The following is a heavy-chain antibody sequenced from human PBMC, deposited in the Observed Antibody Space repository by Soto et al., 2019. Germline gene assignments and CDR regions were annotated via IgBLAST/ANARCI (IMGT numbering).Heavy chain of an antibody. CDR2: MNAGNGNT. J-gene: IGHJ6*02. Sequence: ASVKVSCKASGYTFTGYAMHWVRQAPGQRLEWMGWMNAGNGNTKYSQKFQGRVTITRDPSASTAYMELSSLKSEDTAVYYCARDRERHYYGSGSYYKRAPYYYGMDVWGQGTTVTVSS. D-gene: IGHD3-10*01. CDR3: ARDRERHYYGSGSYYKRAPYYYGMDV. CDR1: GYTFTGYA. V-gene: IGHV1-3*01.